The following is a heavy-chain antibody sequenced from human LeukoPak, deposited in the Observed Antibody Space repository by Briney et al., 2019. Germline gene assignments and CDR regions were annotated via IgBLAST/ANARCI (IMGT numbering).Heavy chain of an antibody. Sequence: SATLSLTCTVSGGTISSSSYYWGWIRQPPRKGLEWIGSIYYSGSTYYNPSLKSRVTISVDTSKNQFSLKLSSVTAADTAVYYCARRSTRFFDYWGQGTLVTVSS. D-gene: IGHD1-26*01. CDR1: GGTISSSSYY. J-gene: IGHJ4*02. CDR2: IYYSGST. V-gene: IGHV4-39*01. CDR3: ARRSTRFFDY.